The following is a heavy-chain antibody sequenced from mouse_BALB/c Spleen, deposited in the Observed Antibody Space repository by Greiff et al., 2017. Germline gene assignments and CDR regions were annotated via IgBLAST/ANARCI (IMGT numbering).Heavy chain of an antibody. D-gene: IGHD2-1*01. Sequence: VKVVESGPGLVAPSQSLSITCTVSGFSLTGYGVNWVRQPPGKGLEWLGMIWGDGSTDYNSALKSRLSISKDNSKSQVFLKMNSLQTDDTARYYCARVIYGNYEYYAMDYWGQGTSVTVSS. J-gene: IGHJ4*01. CDR3: ARVIYGNYEYYAMDY. V-gene: IGHV2-6-7*01. CDR1: GFSLTGYG. CDR2: IWGDGST.